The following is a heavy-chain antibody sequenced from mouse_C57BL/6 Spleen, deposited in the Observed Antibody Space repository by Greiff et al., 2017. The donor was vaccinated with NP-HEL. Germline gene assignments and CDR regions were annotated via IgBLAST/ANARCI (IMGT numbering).Heavy chain of an antibody. Sequence: EVQLQQSGAELVKPGASVKLSCTASGFNIKDYYMHWVKQRTEQGLEWIGRIDPEDGETKYATKFQGKVTITADTSSNTAYLQLSSLTSEDTAVYYCARRTVVAYYAMDYWGQGTSVTVSS. D-gene: IGHD1-1*01. J-gene: IGHJ4*01. CDR2: IDPEDGET. CDR1: GFNIKDYY. CDR3: ARRTVVAYYAMDY. V-gene: IGHV14-2*01.